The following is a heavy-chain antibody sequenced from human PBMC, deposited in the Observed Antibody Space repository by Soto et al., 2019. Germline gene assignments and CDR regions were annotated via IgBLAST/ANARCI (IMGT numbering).Heavy chain of an antibody. CDR2: IWYDGSNK. J-gene: IGHJ5*02. Sequence: GGSLRLSCAASGFTFSSYGMHWVRQAPGKGLEWVAVIWYDGSNKYYADSVKGRFTISRDNSKNTLYLQMNSLRAEDTAVYYCARAGMDTAMVTGWFDPWGQGTLVTVSS. D-gene: IGHD5-18*01. CDR3: ARAGMDTAMVTGWFDP. CDR1: GFTFSSYG. V-gene: IGHV3-33*01.